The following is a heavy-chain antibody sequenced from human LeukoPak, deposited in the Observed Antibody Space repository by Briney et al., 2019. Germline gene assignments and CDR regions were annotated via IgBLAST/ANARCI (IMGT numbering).Heavy chain of an antibody. CDR2: IYTGGDT. CDR3: AGGQMFTSGGFDD. CDR1: GFSVSNKY. J-gene: IGHJ4*02. V-gene: IGHV3-53*01. Sequence: GSLRLSCAASGFSVSNKYMSWVRQAPGKGLEWVSVIYTGGDTYYADSVRGRFTISRDNSKDTVNLQMNSLRAEDTALYYCAGGQMFTSGGFDDWGQGTLVTVSS. D-gene: IGHD6-19*01.